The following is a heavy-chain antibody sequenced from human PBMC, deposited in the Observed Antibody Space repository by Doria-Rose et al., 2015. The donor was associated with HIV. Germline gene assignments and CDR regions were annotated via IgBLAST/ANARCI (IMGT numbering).Heavy chain of an antibody. D-gene: IGHD3-10*01. Sequence: QVQLKQSGPELVKPGASMKISCKASGYSFAGYTLNWVKQGHGENLEWIGLINPYNGATTYNQKFKGKATLTVDTSSSTAYMEVFSLTSEDSAVYYCAPFITTVPWGQGTSVTVSS. CDR3: APFITTVP. V-gene: IGHV1-2*06. CDR2: INPYNGAT. J-gene: IGHJ5*01. CDR1: GYSFAGYT.